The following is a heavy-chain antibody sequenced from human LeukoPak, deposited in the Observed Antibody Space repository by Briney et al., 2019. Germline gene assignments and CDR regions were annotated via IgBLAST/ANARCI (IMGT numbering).Heavy chain of an antibody. V-gene: IGHV3-23*01. D-gene: IGHD3-22*01. Sequence: GGTLRLSCAASGFTFSTYGMNWVRQAPGKGLEWVSAISGRDGSTYYAGSVKGRFTISRDNSKNTLFLQMSSLRAEDAAVYHCAKGQDYYDSSGHYEADVFDIWGQGTMVTVSS. CDR2: ISGRDGST. CDR1: GFTFSTYG. J-gene: IGHJ3*02. CDR3: AKGQDYYDSSGHYEADVFDI.